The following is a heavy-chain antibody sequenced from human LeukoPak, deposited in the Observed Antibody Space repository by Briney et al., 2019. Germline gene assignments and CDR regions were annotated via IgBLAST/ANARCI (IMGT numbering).Heavy chain of an antibody. CDR1: GFTFSDYA. Sequence: GGSLRLSCAASGFTFSDYAMTWVRQAPGKGLEWVATISGSGVMTYYADSVKGRFTVSGDHSKNTLYLQMSSLTAADTAVYYCAKDRSIGTYYTFDHWGQGTLVIVSS. V-gene: IGHV3-23*01. D-gene: IGHD1-26*01. J-gene: IGHJ4*02. CDR3: AKDRSIGTYYTFDH. CDR2: ISGSGVMT.